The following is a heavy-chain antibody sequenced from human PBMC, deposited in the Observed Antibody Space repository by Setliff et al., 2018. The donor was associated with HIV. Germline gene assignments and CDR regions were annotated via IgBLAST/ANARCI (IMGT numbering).Heavy chain of an antibody. CDR2: MDYSGAT. Sequence: PSETLSLTCSVSGGSISSSDHRWDWIRQPPEKGLEWIGGMDYSGATNYNPSLKSRVTMSVDTSKNQFSLRLSSVTAADTAVYYCARHSDFWSEDAFDIWGQGTMVTVSS. D-gene: IGHD3-3*01. V-gene: IGHV4-39*01. CDR3: ARHSDFWSEDAFDI. J-gene: IGHJ3*02. CDR1: GGSISSSDHR.